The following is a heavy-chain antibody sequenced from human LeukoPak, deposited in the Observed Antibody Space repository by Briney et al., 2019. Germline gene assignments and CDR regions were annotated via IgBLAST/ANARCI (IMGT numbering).Heavy chain of an antibody. V-gene: IGHV3-53*01. CDR3: ARGMADAFDI. D-gene: IGHD5-24*01. Sequence: GGSLRLSCEASGFTFNSDGMHWVRQAPGEGLEWVSVIYSGGSTYYADSVKGRFTISRDNSKNTLHLQMNSLRAEDTAVYYCARGMADAFDIWGQGTMVTVSS. J-gene: IGHJ3*02. CDR1: GFTFNSDG. CDR2: IYSGGST.